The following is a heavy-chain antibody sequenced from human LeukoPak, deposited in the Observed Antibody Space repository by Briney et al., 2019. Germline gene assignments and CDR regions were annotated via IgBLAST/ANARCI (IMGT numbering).Heavy chain of an antibody. CDR3: ARDGDGSSVYYYYGMDV. J-gene: IGHJ6*02. Sequence: SETPSLTCTVSGGSISSYYWSWIRQPPGKGLEWIGYIYYSGSTNYNPSLKSRVTISVDTSKNQFSLKLSSVTAADTGVYYCARDGDGSSVYYYYGMDVWGQGTTVTVSS. V-gene: IGHV4-59*01. CDR1: GGSISSYY. CDR2: IYYSGST. D-gene: IGHD5-18*01.